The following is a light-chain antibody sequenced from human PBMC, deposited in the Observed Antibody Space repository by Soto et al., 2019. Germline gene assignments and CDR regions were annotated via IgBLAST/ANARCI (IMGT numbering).Light chain of an antibody. CDR3: QHYVTWPLT. CDR1: QVIGDT. Sequence: EIVMTQSPATLSVSPGEGPTLSCRASQVIGDTLAWYQQKPGQTPRLLIYDTSIRATGVPARFSGSRSGAEFTLTISSLQSEDFAVYYCQHYVTWPLTFGGGTKVESK. V-gene: IGKV3-15*01. CDR2: DTS. J-gene: IGKJ4*01.